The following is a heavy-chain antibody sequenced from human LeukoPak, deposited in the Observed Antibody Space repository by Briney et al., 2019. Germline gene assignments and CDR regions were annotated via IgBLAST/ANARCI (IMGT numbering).Heavy chain of an antibody. CDR1: GFTFSTYS. J-gene: IGHJ4*02. V-gene: IGHV3-48*01. CDR3: ARDSYSKNDY. Sequence: GGSLRLSCAASGFTFSTYSMTWVRQAPGKGLEWVSYISSSGTIYYGDSVKGRFTISRDNAKNSLYLQMNSLRAEDTAVYYCARDSYSKNDYWGQGTLVTVSS. D-gene: IGHD4-11*01. CDR2: ISSSGTI.